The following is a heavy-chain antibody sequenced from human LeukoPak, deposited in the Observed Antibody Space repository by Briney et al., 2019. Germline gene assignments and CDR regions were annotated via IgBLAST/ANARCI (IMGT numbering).Heavy chain of an antibody. V-gene: IGHV4-59*08. D-gene: IGHD2-15*01. CDR2: IYFSGST. Sequence: PSETLSLTCTVSAGSISSYYWSWIRQPPGKGLEWIGYIYFSGSTNSNPSLKSRVTISVDTSKNQFSLKLSSVTAADTAVYYCARHECGGSCYPEDYWGQGTLVTVSS. J-gene: IGHJ4*02. CDR1: AGSISSYY. CDR3: ARHECGGSCYPEDY.